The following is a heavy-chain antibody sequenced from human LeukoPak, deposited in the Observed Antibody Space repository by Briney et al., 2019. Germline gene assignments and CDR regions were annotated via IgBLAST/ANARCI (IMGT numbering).Heavy chain of an antibody. J-gene: IGHJ3*01. Sequence: LRLSCAASGFTFSSYGMHWIRQPPGKGLEWIASVYYTGRTYYNPSLKSRVTTSVDTSKNQFSLKLSSVTAADTALYYCARVLGAAGDWGQGIMVTVSS. D-gene: IGHD3-16*01. CDR3: ARVLGAAGD. V-gene: IGHV4-39*07. CDR1: GFTFSSYG. CDR2: VYYTGRT.